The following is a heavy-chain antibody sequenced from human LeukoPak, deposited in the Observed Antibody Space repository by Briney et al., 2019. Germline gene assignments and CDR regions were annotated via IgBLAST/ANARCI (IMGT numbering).Heavy chain of an antibody. J-gene: IGHJ4*02. V-gene: IGHV4-34*01. D-gene: IGHD3-3*01. CDR1: GGSFSGYY. CDR3: ARHSLPLGWYYFDY. Sequence: SETLSLTCAVYGGSFSGYYWSWIRQPPGKGLEWIGEINHSGSTNYNPSLKSRVTISVDTSKNQFSLKLSSVTAAEKAVYYCARHSLPLGWYYFDYWGQGTLVTVSS. CDR2: INHSGST.